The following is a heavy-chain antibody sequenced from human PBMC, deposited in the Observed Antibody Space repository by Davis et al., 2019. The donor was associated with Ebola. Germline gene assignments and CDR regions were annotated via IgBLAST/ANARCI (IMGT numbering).Heavy chain of an antibody. Sequence: SLKISCAASGFTFDDYAMHWVRQVPGKGLEWVSGISWNSGSIGYADSVKGRFTISRDNAKNSLYVQMNSLRAEDTALYYCAKGYCSSTSCSSGIDYWGQGTLVTVSS. CDR2: ISWNSGSI. V-gene: IGHV3-9*01. CDR1: GFTFDDYA. D-gene: IGHD2-2*01. CDR3: AKGYCSSTSCSSGIDY. J-gene: IGHJ4*02.